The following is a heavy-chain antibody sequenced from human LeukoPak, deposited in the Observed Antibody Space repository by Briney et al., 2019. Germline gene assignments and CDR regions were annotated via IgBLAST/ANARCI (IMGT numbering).Heavy chain of an antibody. CDR1: GFTLSSYA. Sequence: PGGSLRLSCAASGFTLSSYAMSWVRQAPGKGLEWVSAISGSGGSTYYADSVKGRFTISRDNSKNTLYLQMNSLRAEDTAVYYCAKDLNSGWYGRDYWGQGTLVTVSS. V-gene: IGHV3-23*01. J-gene: IGHJ4*02. CDR2: ISGSGGST. D-gene: IGHD6-19*01. CDR3: AKDLNSGWYGRDY.